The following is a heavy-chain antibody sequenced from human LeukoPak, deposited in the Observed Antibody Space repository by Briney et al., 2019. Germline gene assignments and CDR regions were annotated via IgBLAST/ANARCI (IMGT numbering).Heavy chain of an antibody. CDR2: IGGSSDSYI. D-gene: IGHD1-14*01. CDR3: ARAVPGLDY. J-gene: IGHJ4*02. V-gene: IGHV3-21*01. CDR1: GFTFSDFT. Sequence: PGGSLRLSRAASGFTFSDFTMNWVRQAPGKGLEWVSCIGGSSDSYIYYSDSVRGRFTISRDSAKNSLHLQMNSLTAEDTAVYYCARAVPGLDYWGQGILVTVSS.